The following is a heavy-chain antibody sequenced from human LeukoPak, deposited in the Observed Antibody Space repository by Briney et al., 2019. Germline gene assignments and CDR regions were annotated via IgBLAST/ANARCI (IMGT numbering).Heavy chain of an antibody. CDR2: ISAYNGNT. V-gene: IGHV1-18*01. Sequence: ASVKVSCKASGYTFTSYGISWVRQAPGQGLEWMGWISAYNGNTNYAQKLQGRVTMTTDTSTSTAYMELRSLRSDDAAVYYCARDFFPGYSSSWTPTFDYWGQGTLVTVSS. D-gene: IGHD6-13*01. CDR3: ARDFFPGYSSSWTPTFDY. CDR1: GYTFTSYG. J-gene: IGHJ4*02.